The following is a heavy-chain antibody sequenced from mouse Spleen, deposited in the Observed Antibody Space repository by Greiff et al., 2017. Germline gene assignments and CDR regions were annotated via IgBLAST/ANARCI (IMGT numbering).Heavy chain of an antibody. J-gene: IGHJ3*01. CDR2: IDPENGDT. CDR1: GYTFTSYW. Sequence: VQLQQSGPELVKPGASVKLSCKASGYTFTSYWMHWVKQRPEQGLEWIGWIDPENGDTEYAPKFQGKATMTADTSSNTAYLQLSSLTSEDTAVYYCNEERRGFAYWGQGTLVTVSA. CDR3: NEERRGFAY. V-gene: IGHV14-4*02. D-gene: IGHD2-14*01.